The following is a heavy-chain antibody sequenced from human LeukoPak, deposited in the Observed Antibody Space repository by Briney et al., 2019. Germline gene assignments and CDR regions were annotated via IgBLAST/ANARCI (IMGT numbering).Heavy chain of an antibody. CDR1: GFTFDEYG. V-gene: IGHV3-9*01. J-gene: IGHJ4*02. CDR2: ISWNSGRI. D-gene: IGHD5-12*01. CDR3: AKTIGAFYEYSADY. Sequence: GRSLRLSCAASGFTFDEYGMHWVRQAPGKGLEWVSGISWNSGRIGYADSVKGRFTISRDNAKNFLYLQMNSLRVGDTALYYCAKTIGAFYEYSADYWGQGTLVTVSS.